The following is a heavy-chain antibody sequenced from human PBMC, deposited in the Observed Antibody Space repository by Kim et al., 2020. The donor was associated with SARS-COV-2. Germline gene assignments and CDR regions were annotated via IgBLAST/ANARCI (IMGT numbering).Heavy chain of an antibody. CDR2: IRSHDYGGTT. D-gene: IGHD2-21*01. V-gene: IGHV3-49*04. Sequence: GGSLRLSCRASGFPFGEYSMSWVRPAPGKGLEWVGFIRSHDYGGTTDYAASGKGRFTISRDDSNSIVYLQMYSLKTEDTALYYCTRRRACGNLSCCGYFDYGGQGSLVTVSS. CDR3: TRRRACGNLSCCGYFDY. J-gene: IGHJ4*02. CDR1: GFPFGEYS.